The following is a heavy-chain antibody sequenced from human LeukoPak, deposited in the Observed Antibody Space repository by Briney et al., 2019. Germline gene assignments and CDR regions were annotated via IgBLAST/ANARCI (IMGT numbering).Heavy chain of an antibody. CDR1: GFAFRNYG. D-gene: IGHD2-8*02. V-gene: IGHV3-30*18. Sequence: PGGSLRLSCKASGFAFRNYGMHWVRQAPGTGLEWVAVITYDGSQKDYADSLKDRFTISRDNSQTTLFLQMDSLSTDDTAVYYCAKALGYGTAWIDAFDFWGQGTMVTVSS. J-gene: IGHJ3*01. CDR3: AKALGYGTAWIDAFDF. CDR2: ITYDGSQK.